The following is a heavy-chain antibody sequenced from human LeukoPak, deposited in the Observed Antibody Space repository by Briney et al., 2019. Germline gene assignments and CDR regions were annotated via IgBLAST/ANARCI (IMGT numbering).Heavy chain of an antibody. V-gene: IGHV1-2*02. J-gene: IGHJ4*02. CDR3: ARLGGGSSWSNFDF. CDR2: ISPNSGAT. Sequence: GASVKVSCKASGYTFTGYYMHWVRQAPGQGLEWMGWISPNSGATNYAQNFQARVTMTGDTSISTAYMELSSLRSDDTAVYCCARLGGGSSWSNFDFWGQGTLVTVSS. D-gene: IGHD6-13*01. CDR1: GYTFTGYY.